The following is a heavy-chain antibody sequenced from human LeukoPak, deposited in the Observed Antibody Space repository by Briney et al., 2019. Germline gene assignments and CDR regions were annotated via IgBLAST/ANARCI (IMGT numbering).Heavy chain of an antibody. Sequence: PSETLSLTCTVSGGSITSSSYYWGWIRQPPGKGLEWIGSVFYSASTYYNPSLKSRVTISVDTSKNQFSLKLSSVTAADTAVYYCARDRGEYYYGSGTYGWFDPWGQGTLVTVSS. CDR2: VFYSAST. J-gene: IGHJ5*02. V-gene: IGHV4-39*07. D-gene: IGHD3-10*01. CDR1: GGSITSSSYY. CDR3: ARDRGEYYYGSGTYGWFDP.